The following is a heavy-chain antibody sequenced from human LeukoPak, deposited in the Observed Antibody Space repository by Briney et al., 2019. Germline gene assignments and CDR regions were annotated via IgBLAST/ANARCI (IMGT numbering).Heavy chain of an antibody. CDR2: IYYSRSA. CDR1: GGSISSSGYY. V-gene: IGHV4-39*07. Sequence: SETLSLTCTVSGGSISSSGYYWGWLRQPPGKGLEWIGTIYYSRSAYYNPPLKSRVTISVDTSKNQFSLKLSSVTAADTAVYYCASGYCTSASCYFSLDYWGQGTLVTVSS. D-gene: IGHD2-2*03. J-gene: IGHJ4*02. CDR3: ASGYCTSASCYFSLDY.